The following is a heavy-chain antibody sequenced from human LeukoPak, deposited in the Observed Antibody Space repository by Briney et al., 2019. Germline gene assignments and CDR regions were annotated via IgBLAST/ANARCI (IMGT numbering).Heavy chain of an antibody. CDR3: ARGGAAPPSDVAIDY. D-gene: IGHD6-6*01. V-gene: IGHV4-59*12. CDR2: ISDIGSI. J-gene: IGHJ4*02. CDR1: GGSISSYY. Sequence: TSETLSLTCTVSGGSISSYYWSWIRQPPGKGLEWIAYISDIGSINYNPSLKSRVTISVDTSKNQFSLKLSSVTAADTAVYYCARGGAAPPSDVAIDYWGQGTLVTVSS.